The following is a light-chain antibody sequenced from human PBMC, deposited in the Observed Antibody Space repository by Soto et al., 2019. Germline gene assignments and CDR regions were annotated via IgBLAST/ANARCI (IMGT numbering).Light chain of an antibody. J-gene: IGKJ2*01. CDR2: AAS. CDR3: QQYGTSPYT. V-gene: IGKV3-20*01. CDR1: QSVNSNY. Sequence: EIVLTQSPGTLSLSPGERATLSCRASQSVNSNYLGWYQKKPAQATRLLIYAASSRATGVPDRFSGSGSGTDFTLTISCLEPEDFAVYYCQQYGTSPYTFGQGTKLEIK.